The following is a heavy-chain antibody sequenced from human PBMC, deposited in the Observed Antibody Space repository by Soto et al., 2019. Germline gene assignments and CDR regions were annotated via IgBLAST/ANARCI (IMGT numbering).Heavy chain of an antibody. V-gene: IGHV4-38-2*02. J-gene: IGHJ5*02. Sequence: LSLTCAVSGYSISSGYYWGWIRQPPGKGLEWIGSIYHSGSTYYNPSLKSRVTISVGTSKNQFSLKLSSVTAADTAVYYCARDSGSSWYWVSWFDPWGQGTLVTVSS. CDR1: GYSISSGYY. CDR2: IYHSGST. CDR3: ARDSGSSWYWVSWFDP. D-gene: IGHD6-13*01.